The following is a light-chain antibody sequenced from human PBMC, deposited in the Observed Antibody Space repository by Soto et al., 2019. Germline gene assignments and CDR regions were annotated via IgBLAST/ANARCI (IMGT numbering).Light chain of an antibody. CDR3: QQSYSFRT. CDR1: QRISTY. Sequence: DIQMTQSPSTLFASVGDRVTVTCRASQRISTYLAWYQQKRGKAPKLLIYDASSLESGVPSRFSGSGSGTQFTLIISSLQPDDFATYYCQQSYSFRTFGQGTKVEIK. CDR2: DAS. J-gene: IGKJ1*01. V-gene: IGKV1-5*01.